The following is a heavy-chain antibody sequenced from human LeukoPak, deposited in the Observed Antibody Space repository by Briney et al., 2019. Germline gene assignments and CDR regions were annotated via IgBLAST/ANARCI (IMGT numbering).Heavy chain of an antibody. CDR3: ARRPERGVLDY. Sequence: GESLKISCEGSGYSFSNYWIGWVRQMPGKGLEWMGIIYPGGSETRYSPSLQGQVTFSVDKSTSTAYLQWASLKASDTAMYYCARRPERGVLDYWGQGTLVTVSS. CDR2: IYPGGSET. J-gene: IGHJ4*02. CDR1: GYSFSNYW. D-gene: IGHD1-1*01. V-gene: IGHV5-51*01.